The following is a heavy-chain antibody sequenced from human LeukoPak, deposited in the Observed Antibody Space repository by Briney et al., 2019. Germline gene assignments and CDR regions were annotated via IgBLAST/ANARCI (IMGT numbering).Heavy chain of an antibody. J-gene: IGHJ5*02. V-gene: IGHV4-39*01. CDR3: ARHEGGWFDP. Sequence: SETLSLTCTVSGGSISSSSYYWGWIRQPPGKGLEWIGSIYYSGSTYYNPSLKSRVTISVDTSKNQFSLKLSSVTAADTAVYNCARHEGGWFDPWGQGTLVTVFS. D-gene: IGHD3-16*01. CDR2: IYYSGST. CDR1: GGSISSSSYY.